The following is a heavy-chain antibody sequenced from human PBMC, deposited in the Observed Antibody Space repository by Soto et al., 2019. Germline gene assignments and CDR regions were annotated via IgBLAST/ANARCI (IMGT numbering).Heavy chain of an antibody. CDR1: GLTLSSHW. CDR2: INQDGTER. J-gene: IGHJ4*02. V-gene: IGHV3-7*05. CDR3: ARAINSAYDY. D-gene: IGHD2-21*01. Sequence: EVQLVESGGGLVQPGESLRLSCAASGLTLSSHWMGWVRQAPGTGLEWVATINQDGTERFYVESMKGRSTISRDTAQNSLYLEVHSLRAEDTALYYCARAINSAYDYSGRGALVTVSS.